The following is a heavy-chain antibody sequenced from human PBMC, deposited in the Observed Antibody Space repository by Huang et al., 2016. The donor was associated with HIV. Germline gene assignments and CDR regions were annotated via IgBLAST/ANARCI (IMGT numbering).Heavy chain of an antibody. J-gene: IGHJ2*01. CDR3: ARPHHYDSSGHHWYFDL. Sequence: QVQLVQSGAEVKKPGSSVKVSSSLGTQTYICNVRQAPGQGLEWMGAIIPLCKTVHYAQKFQDKGTITADESRTIIYMELTSLRSEDTAIYYCARPHHYDSSGHHWYFDLWGRGTLVTVSS. CDR2: IIPLCKTV. CDR1: TQTY. V-gene: IGHV1-69*13. D-gene: IGHD3-22*01.